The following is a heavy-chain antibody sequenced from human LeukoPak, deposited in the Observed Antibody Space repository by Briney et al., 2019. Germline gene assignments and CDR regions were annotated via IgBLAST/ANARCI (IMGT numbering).Heavy chain of an antibody. CDR3: ARHFEWSLDY. J-gene: IGHJ4*02. Sequence: TPSEPLSLTCPVSGSSISSSSYSWGWIRQPPGKGLEWIGSIYYSGSTYYNPSLKSRVTISVDTSKNQFSLKLSSVTAADTAVYYCARHFEWSLDYWGQGTLVTVSS. CDR2: IYYSGST. D-gene: IGHD3-9*01. CDR1: GSSISSSSYS. V-gene: IGHV4-39*01.